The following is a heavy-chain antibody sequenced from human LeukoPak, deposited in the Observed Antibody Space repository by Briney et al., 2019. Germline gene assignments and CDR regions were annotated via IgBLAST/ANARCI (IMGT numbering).Heavy chain of an antibody. V-gene: IGHV3-13*01. Sequence: GGSLRLSCAASGFTFSLYDMHWVRQTTGKSLEWVSGIGKGGDTYYAGSVKGRFTISRENAKNSLYLQMNSLSAEDTAVYYCIRDLGLSHAYGAFDVWGQGTLVTVSS. J-gene: IGHJ3*01. CDR2: IGKGGDT. CDR3: IRDLGLSHAYGAFDV. CDR1: GFTFSLYD. D-gene: IGHD3-16*01.